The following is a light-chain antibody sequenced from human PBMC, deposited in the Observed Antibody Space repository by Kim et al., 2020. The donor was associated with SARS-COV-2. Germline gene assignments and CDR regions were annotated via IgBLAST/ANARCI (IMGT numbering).Light chain of an antibody. J-gene: IGKJ4*01. V-gene: IGKV1-17*03. Sequence: ASVGDTVTITCRASQGINSNLAWFQQKPGRVPKRLIYAASSLQSGVPSRFSGSGSGTEFTLTISSLQPEDFATYYCLQHNSYPLTFGGGTKVDIK. CDR3: LQHNSYPLT. CDR1: QGINSN. CDR2: AAS.